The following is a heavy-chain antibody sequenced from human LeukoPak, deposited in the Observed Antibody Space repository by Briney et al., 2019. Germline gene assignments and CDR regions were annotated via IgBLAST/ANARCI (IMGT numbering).Heavy chain of an antibody. CDR2: IKSKTDGGTT. Sequence: GGSLRLSCAASGFTFSNAWMSWVRQAPGKGLEWVGRIKSKTDGGTTDYAAPVKGRFTISRDDSKNTLYLQMNSLKTEDTAMYYCTTTAVADLGFDYWGQGTLVTVSS. CDR1: GFTFSNAW. D-gene: IGHD6-19*01. CDR3: TTTAVADLGFDY. V-gene: IGHV3-15*01. J-gene: IGHJ4*02.